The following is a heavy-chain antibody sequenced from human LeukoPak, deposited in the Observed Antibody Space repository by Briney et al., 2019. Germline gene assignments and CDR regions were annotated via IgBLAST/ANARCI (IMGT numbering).Heavy chain of an antibody. J-gene: IGHJ4*02. V-gene: IGHV7-4-1*02. CDR1: GYTFTSYA. CDR2: INTNTGNP. CDR3: ARAHRILNGYDGAQVGY. Sequence: GASVKVSCKASGYTFTSYAMNWVRQAPGQGLEWMGWINTNTGNPTYAQGFTGRFVFSLDTSVSTAYLQISSLKAEDTAVYYCARAHRILNGYDGAQVGYWGQGTLVTVSS. D-gene: IGHD5-12*01.